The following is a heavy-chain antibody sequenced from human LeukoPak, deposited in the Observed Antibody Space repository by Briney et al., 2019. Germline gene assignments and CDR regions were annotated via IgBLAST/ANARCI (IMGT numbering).Heavy chain of an antibody. V-gene: IGHV3-9*01. CDR2: ISWNSGSI. Sequence: GRSLRLSCAASGFTFDDYAMHWVWQAPGKGLEWVSGISWNSGSIGYADSVKGRFTISRDNAKNSLYLQMNSLRAEDTALYYCAKEGVWFDPWGQGTLVTVSS. J-gene: IGHJ5*02. CDR1: GFTFDDYA. CDR3: AKEGVWFDP.